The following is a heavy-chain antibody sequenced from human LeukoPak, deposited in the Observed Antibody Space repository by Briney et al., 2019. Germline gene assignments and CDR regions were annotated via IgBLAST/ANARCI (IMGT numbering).Heavy chain of an antibody. V-gene: IGHV4-59*01. CDR2: IYYSGST. D-gene: IGHD3-10*01. Sequence: SETLSLTCTVSGGSISSYYWSWIRQPPGKGLEWIGYIYYSGSTNYNPSLKSRVTISVDTSKNQFSLKLSSVTAADTAVYYCARERSGAGMGPYYFDYWGQGTLVTVSS. J-gene: IGHJ4*02. CDR3: ARERSGAGMGPYYFDY. CDR1: GGSISSYY.